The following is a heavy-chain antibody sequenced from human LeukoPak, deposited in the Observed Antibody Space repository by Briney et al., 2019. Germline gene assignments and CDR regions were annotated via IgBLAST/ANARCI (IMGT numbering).Heavy chain of an antibody. CDR2: ISYDGSNK. J-gene: IGHJ4*02. D-gene: IGHD3-10*01. CDR1: GFTFSSYA. V-gene: IGHV3-30-3*01. Sequence: GGSLRLSCAASGFTFSSYAMHWVRQAPGKGLEWVAVISYDGSNKYYADSVKGRFTISRDNSKNTLYLQMNSLRAEDTAVYYCARAPYYYGSGSYYLGFDYWGQGTLVTVSS. CDR3: ARAPYYYGSGSYYLGFDY.